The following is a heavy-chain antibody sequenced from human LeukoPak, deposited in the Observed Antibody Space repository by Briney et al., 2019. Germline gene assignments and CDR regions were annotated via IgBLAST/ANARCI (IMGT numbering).Heavy chain of an antibody. CDR3: AKVRNLRVYGNAFDI. V-gene: IGHV3-9*01. J-gene: IGHJ3*02. D-gene: IGHD1-14*01. CDR2: ISWNSGSI. Sequence: QPGRSLRLSCAASGFTFDDYAMHWVRQAPGKGLEWVSGISWNSGSIGYADSVKGRFTISGDNAKNSLYLQMNSLRAEDTALYYCAKVRNLRVYGNAFDIWGQGTMVTVSS. CDR1: GFTFDDYA.